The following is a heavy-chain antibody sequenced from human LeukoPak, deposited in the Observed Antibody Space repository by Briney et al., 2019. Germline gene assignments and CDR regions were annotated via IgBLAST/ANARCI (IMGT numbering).Heavy chain of an antibody. D-gene: IGHD3-22*01. CDR3: AKPAQYYYDSSGYWAPYYFDY. J-gene: IGHJ4*02. CDR1: GFTFSSYA. CDR2: ISGSGGST. Sequence: GGSLRLSCAASGFTFSSYAMSWVRQAPGKGLEWVSAISGSGGSTYYADSVKGRFTISRDNSKNTLYLQMNSLRAEDTAVYYCAKPAQYYYDSSGYWAPYYFDYWGQGTLVTVSS. V-gene: IGHV3-23*01.